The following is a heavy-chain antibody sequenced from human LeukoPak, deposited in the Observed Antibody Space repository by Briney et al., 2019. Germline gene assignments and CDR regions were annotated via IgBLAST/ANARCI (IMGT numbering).Heavy chain of an antibody. D-gene: IGHD3-10*01. CDR2: IYHSGST. CDR1: GGSVSSYY. CDR3: AREVVLHGYMVRGVKSGLDV. V-gene: IGHV4-59*02. Sequence: SETLSLTCTVSGGSVSSYYWSWIRESPGRGLEWIGYIYHSGSTNYNPSLKSRVTMSVDTSKNQFSLKLTSLTAADSALYYCAREVVLHGYMVRGVKSGLDVWGQGTTVTVSS. J-gene: IGHJ6*02.